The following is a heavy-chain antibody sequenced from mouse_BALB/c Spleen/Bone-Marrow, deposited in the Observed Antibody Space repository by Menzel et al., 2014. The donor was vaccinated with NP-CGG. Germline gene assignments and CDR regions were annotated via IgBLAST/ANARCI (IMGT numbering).Heavy chain of an antibody. CDR2: FYPGSNSI. V-gene: IGHV1-62-2*01. CDR3: ARHEEGGYDYDVGSYAMDY. D-gene: IGHD2-4*01. J-gene: IGHJ4*01. Sequence: QVQLQQSGAGLVKPGASVKLSCKASGYTFTDYIIHWVKQRSGQGLEWIGWFYPGSNSIKYNEKFKDKATLTADKSSSTVYMELSRLTSEDSAVYFCARHEEGGYDYDVGSYAMDYWGSRTLSHRLL. CDR1: GYTFTDYI.